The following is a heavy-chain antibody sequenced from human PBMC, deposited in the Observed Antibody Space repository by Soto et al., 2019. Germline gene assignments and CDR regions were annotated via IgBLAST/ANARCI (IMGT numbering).Heavy chain of an antibody. CDR2: IKGDGSAK. CDR1: GFTFGNYW. D-gene: IGHD3-22*01. J-gene: IGHJ3*02. V-gene: IGHV3-7*05. Sequence: EVQLVESGGGLVQPGGSLRLSCAASGFTFGNYWMTWVRQAPGKGLEWVANIKGDGSAKSYLDSVRGRFTVSRDNAENSLCLKMNILRAEDTALYYCARDVSPGISGYYLDAFDIWGQGTMVTVS. CDR3: ARDVSPGISGYYLDAFDI.